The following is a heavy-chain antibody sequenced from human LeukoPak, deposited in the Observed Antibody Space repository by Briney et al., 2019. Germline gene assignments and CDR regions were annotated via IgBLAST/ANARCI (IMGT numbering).Heavy chain of an antibody. CDR1: GGSIRTSRYY. V-gene: IGHV4-39*01. CDR2: IFHSGCA. Sequence: SETLSLTCTVSGGSIRTSRYYWGWLRQPPGKGLEWIGTIFHSGCAYYNPSLKSRVTISVDTSKNQFSLNLSSVTAADTALYYCARQIPSALRIVVVTSDWYFDLWGRGTLVTVSS. D-gene: IGHD2-21*02. J-gene: IGHJ2*01. CDR3: ARQIPSALRIVVVTSDWYFDL.